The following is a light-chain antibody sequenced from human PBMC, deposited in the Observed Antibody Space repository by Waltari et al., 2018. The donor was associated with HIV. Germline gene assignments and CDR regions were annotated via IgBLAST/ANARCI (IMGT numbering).Light chain of an antibody. V-gene: IGLV1-44*01. Sequence: QSVLTQPPSASGTPGQRVTISCSGSSSNIGSNTVNWYQQLPGTAPKLLIYSNKQRPSEAPYRYSGSKSVTSASLASSGLQSEDEADYYWAAWDDSLNGPVFGGGTKLTVL. CDR1: SSNIGSNT. J-gene: IGLJ3*02. CDR3: AAWDDSLNGPV. CDR2: SNK.